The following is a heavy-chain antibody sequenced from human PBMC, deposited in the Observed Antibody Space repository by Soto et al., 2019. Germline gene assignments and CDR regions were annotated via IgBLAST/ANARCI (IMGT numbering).Heavy chain of an antibody. V-gene: IGHV1-69*13. CDR3: ARGSGCGGDCYRGYGYYYYGMDV. CDR1: GGTFSSYA. Sequence: SVKVSCKASGGTFSSYAISWVRQAPGQGLEWMGGIIPIFGTANYAQKFQGRVTITADESTSTAYMELSSLRSEDTAVYYCARGSGCGGDCYRGYGYYYYGMDVWGQGTTVTVSS. D-gene: IGHD2-21*02. J-gene: IGHJ6*02. CDR2: IIPIFGTA.